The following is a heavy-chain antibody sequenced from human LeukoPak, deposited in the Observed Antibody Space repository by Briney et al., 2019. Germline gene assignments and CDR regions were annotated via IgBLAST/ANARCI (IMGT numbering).Heavy chain of an antibody. CDR1: GYTFTNYG. CDR3: ARDQHDHVWGSYRPYFDY. CDR2: INPYNGST. J-gene: IGHJ4*02. D-gene: IGHD3-16*02. V-gene: IGHV1-18*01. Sequence: ASVKVSCKASGYTFTNYGLSWVRQAPGQGLEWMGNINPYNGSTNYAQNLQGRVTMTTDTSTNTAYMELRSLRSDDTAVYYCARDQHDHVWGSYRPYFDYWGQGTLVTVSS.